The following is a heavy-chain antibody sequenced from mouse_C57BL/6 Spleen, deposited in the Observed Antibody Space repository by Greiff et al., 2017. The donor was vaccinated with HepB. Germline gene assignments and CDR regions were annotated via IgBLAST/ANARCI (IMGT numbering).Heavy chain of an antibody. V-gene: IGHV12-3*01. CDR3: AGGDYDEGFAY. J-gene: IGHJ3*01. CDR2: ITHSGET. Sequence: VMLVESGPGLVKPSQSLFLTCSITGFPITSGYYWIWIRQSPGKPLEWMGYITHSGETFYNPSLQSPISITRETSKNQFFLQLNSVTTEDTAMYYCAGGDYDEGFAYWGQGTLVTVSA. D-gene: IGHD2-4*01. CDR1: GFPITSGYY.